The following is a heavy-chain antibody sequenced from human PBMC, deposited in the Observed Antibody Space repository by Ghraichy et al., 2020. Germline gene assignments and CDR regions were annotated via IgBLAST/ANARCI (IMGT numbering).Heavy chain of an antibody. CDR1: GFTFSIYW. V-gene: IGHV3-7*01. J-gene: IGHJ4*02. CDR3: AKGYYSGSGDYHEAYFDY. CDR2: VKYDGSEK. D-gene: IGHD3-10*01. Sequence: GGSLRLSCAVSGFTFSIYWMSWFRQAPGKGLEWVANVKYDGSEKNYVDSVKGRFTISRDNAKNSLYLQMNSLRAEEDTAVYYCAKGYYSGSGDYHEAYFDYWGQGTLVTVSS.